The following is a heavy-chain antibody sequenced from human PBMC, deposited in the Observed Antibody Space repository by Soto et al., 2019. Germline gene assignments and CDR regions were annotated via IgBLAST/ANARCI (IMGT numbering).Heavy chain of an antibody. Sequence: QVQLVQSGAEVKKPGSSVKVSCKASGGTFSSYAISWVRQAPGQGLEWMGGIIPIFGTANYAQKFQGRVTITADESTSTAYMELSSPRSEDTAVYYCAREGKDYVWGSYRPLYGMDVWGQGTTVTVSS. CDR2: IIPIFGTA. CDR1: GGTFSSYA. V-gene: IGHV1-69*12. D-gene: IGHD3-16*02. J-gene: IGHJ6*02. CDR3: AREGKDYVWGSYRPLYGMDV.